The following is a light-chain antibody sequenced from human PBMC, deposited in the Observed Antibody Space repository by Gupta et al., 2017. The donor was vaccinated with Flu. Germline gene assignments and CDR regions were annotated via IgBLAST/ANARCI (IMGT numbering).Light chain of an antibody. CDR1: QSISSY. CDR2: AGS. V-gene: IGKV1-39*01. J-gene: IGKJ2*01. Sequence: PSSLSASVGDRVTLTCRASQSISSYLNWFQQKPGKAPKLLIYAGSNLQTGVPSRFSGGRSGTDFTLTISRLQPEDFATYYCQQSDETPRTFGQGTKLEVK. CDR3: QQSDETPRT.